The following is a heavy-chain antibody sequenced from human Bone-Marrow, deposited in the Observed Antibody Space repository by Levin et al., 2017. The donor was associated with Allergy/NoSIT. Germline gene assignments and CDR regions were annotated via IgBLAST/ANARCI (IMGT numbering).Heavy chain of an antibody. D-gene: IGHD4-17*01. CDR1: GFTFRNYA. V-gene: IGHV3-23*01. Sequence: PGGSLRLSCVGSGFTFRNYAVTWVRQAPGKGLEWVSAIDGTHSFYGDSVEGRFTISRDNSKNTVYLQMNSLRAEDTALYFCGRDPNGDYVGAFEIWGQGTMVTVSS. J-gene: IGHJ3*02. CDR3: GRDPNGDYVGAFEI. CDR2: IDGTHS.